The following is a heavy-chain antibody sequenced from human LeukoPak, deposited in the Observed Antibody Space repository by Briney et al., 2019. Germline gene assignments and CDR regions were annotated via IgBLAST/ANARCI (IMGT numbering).Heavy chain of an antibody. CDR1: GDSISSYY. V-gene: IGHV4-59*01. CDR2: IYDRGIT. J-gene: IGHJ1*01. Sequence: PSETLSLTCTVSGDSISSYYWTWIRQSPGKGREWIGYIYDRGITNYNPSLKSRVTISVDTSKDQFSLKLRSVTAAASAVYFCARAPSESKGYFQDWGQGTVVTVSS. CDR3: ARAPSESKGYFQD.